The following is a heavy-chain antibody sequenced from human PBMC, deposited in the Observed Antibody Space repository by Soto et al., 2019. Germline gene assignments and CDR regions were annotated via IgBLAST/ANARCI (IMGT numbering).Heavy chain of an antibody. Sequence: GGSLRLSCAASGFTFSSYAMSWVRQAPGKGLEWVSAISGSGGSTYYADSVKGRFTISRDNSKNTLYLQMNSLRAEDTAVYYCAIDYYAILTGDDPTNWFAPWGRGTLVTVSS. D-gene: IGHD3-9*01. CDR3: AIDYYAILTGDDPTNWFAP. J-gene: IGHJ5*02. CDR1: GFTFSSYA. CDR2: ISGSGGST. V-gene: IGHV3-23*01.